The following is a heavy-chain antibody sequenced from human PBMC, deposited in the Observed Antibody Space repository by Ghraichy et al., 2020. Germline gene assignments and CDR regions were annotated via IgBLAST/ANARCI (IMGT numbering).Heavy chain of an antibody. CDR3: ARGPSSGYGLYYYYGMDV. J-gene: IGHJ6*02. V-gene: IGHV4-34*01. CDR2: INHSGST. CDR1: GGSFSGYY. Sequence: SETLSLTCAVYGGSFSGYYWSWIRQPPGKGLEWIGEINHSGSTNYNPSLKSRVTISVDTSKNQFSLKLSSVTAADTAVYYCARGPSSGYGLYYYYGMDVWGQGTTVTVSS. D-gene: IGHD5-12*01.